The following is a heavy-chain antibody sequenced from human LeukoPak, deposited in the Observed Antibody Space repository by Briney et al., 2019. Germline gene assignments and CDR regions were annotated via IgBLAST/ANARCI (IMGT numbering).Heavy chain of an antibody. J-gene: IGHJ5*02. V-gene: IGHV1-46*01. CDR2: INPSGGST. D-gene: IGHD1-26*01. CDR3: ARQWELGLGFDP. Sequence: ASVKVSCKASGYTFTSYYMHWVRLAPGQGLEWMGIINPSGGSTSYAQKFQGRVTMTRDTSISTAYMELSRLTSDDTAVYYCARQWELGLGFDPWGQGTLVTVSS. CDR1: GYTFTSYY.